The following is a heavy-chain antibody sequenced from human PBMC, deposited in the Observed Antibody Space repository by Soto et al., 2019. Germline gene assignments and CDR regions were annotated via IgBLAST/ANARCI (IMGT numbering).Heavy chain of an antibody. Sequence: SETLSLTCAVYGGSFSGYYWSWIRQPPGKGLEWIGEISHSGSTNYNPSLKSRVTISVDTSKNQFSLKLSSVTAADTAVYYCARDRIYFQHWGQGTLVTVSS. V-gene: IGHV4-34*01. J-gene: IGHJ1*01. D-gene: IGHD2-15*01. CDR3: ARDRIYFQH. CDR1: GGSFSGYY. CDR2: ISHSGST.